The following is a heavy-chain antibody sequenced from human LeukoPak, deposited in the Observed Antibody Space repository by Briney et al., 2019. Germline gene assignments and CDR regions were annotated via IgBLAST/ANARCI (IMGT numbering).Heavy chain of an antibody. D-gene: IGHD3-16*01. CDR2: IHPDGTTT. V-gene: IGHV3-74*03. CDR3: ARDRTLSGTGPHFGD. Sequence: PGGSLRLSCAASGFTFSNSWMHWVRQVPGRGLMWVSRIHPDGTTTTYADSMKGRITISRDNTKNTLHVQMDRLRADDTAVYYCARDRTLSGTGPHFGDWGQGIQVTVSS. J-gene: IGHJ4*01. CDR1: GFTFSNSW.